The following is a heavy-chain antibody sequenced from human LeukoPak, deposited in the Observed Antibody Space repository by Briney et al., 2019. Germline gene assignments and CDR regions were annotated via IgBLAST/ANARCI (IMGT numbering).Heavy chain of an antibody. CDR3: AGAGSETQWRAFDF. J-gene: IGHJ4*02. D-gene: IGHD6-19*01. CDR2: IKQDGSEK. CDR1: GFTFSSYW. Sequence: GGSLGLSCAASGFTFSSYWMSWVRQAPGKGLEWVANIKQDGSEKYYVDSVKGRFTISRENAKNSLYLQMNSLTAGDTAVYYCAGAGSETQWRAFDFWGQGALVTVFS. V-gene: IGHV3-7*01.